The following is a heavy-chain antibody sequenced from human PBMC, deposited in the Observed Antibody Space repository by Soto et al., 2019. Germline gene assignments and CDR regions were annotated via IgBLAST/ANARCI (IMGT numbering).Heavy chain of an antibody. CDR1: GYSFTNND. Sequence: GASVKVSCKASGYSFTNNDVSWVRQATGQGLEWMGWINPNSGGTNYAQKFQGWVTMTRDTSISTAYMELSRLRSDDTAVYYCARGHGSGNRNFDYWGQGTLVTVSS. J-gene: IGHJ4*02. V-gene: IGHV1-2*04. D-gene: IGHD3-10*01. CDR3: ARGHGSGNRNFDY. CDR2: INPNSGGT.